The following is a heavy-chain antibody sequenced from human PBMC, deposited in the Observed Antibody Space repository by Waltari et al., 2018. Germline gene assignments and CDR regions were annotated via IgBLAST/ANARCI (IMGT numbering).Heavy chain of an antibody. CDR1: GGPISSYY. Sequence: QVQLQESGPGLVKPSETLSLPCTVSGGPISSYYWSWLRQPPGKGLEWIGYIYYSGSTNYNPSLKSRVTISVDTSKNQFSLKLSSVTAADTAVYYCARNRYYYYMDVWGKGTTITVSS. CDR3: ARNRYYYYMDV. J-gene: IGHJ6*03. CDR2: IYYSGST. V-gene: IGHV4-59*01.